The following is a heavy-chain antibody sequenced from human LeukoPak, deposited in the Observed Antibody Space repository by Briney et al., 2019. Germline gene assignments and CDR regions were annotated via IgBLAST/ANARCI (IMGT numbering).Heavy chain of an antibody. V-gene: IGHV4-34*01. CDR1: GGSFSGHY. CDR2: INHGEST. J-gene: IGHJ6*04. Sequence: PSETLSLTCAVYGGSFSGHYWSWIRQPPGKGLEWIGEINHGESTNYNPSLKGRVTISVDTSKNQFSLRLTSVPVTDTAVYYCARRPHSSSSGYYYGMDVWGKGITVTVSS. CDR3: ARRPHSSSSGYYYGMDV. D-gene: IGHD6-13*01.